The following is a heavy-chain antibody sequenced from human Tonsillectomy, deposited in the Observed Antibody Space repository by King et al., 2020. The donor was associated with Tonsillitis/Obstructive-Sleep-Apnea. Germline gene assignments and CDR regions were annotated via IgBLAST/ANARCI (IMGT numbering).Heavy chain of an antibody. J-gene: IGHJ4*02. V-gene: IGHV3-48*03. CDR1: GFTFSSYE. CDR3: ARGGIAARPLDY. Sequence: VQLVESGGGLVQPGGSLRLSCAASGFTFSSYERNWVRQAPGKGLVWCSYISSSGSTIYYADSVKGRFTISRDNAKNSLYLQMNSLRAEDTAVYYCARGGIAARPLDYWGQGTLVTVSS. D-gene: IGHD6-6*01. CDR2: ISSSGSTI.